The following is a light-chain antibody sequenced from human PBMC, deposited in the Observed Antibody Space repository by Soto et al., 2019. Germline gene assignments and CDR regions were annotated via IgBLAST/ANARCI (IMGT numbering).Light chain of an antibody. V-gene: IGKV3-20*01. Sequence: EIVLTPSQGTLALSPCERATLYFSASQSVSSSYLAWYQQKPGQAPRLLIYGASSRATGIPDRFSGSGSGTDFTLTISRLEPEDFAVYYCQQYGSSLWTFGQGTKVDIK. J-gene: IGKJ1*01. CDR2: GAS. CDR3: QQYGSSLWT. CDR1: QSVSSSY.